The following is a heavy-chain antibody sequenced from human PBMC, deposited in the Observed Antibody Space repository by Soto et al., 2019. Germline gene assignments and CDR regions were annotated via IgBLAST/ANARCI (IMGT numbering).Heavy chain of an antibody. CDR2: IRSKAYGGTT. J-gene: IGHJ6*04. CDR3: TRRAVAGHYYYYGMDV. D-gene: IGHD6-19*01. Sequence: GGSLRLSCTASGFTFGDYAMSWFRQAPGKGLEWVGFIRSKAYGGTTEYAASVKGRFTISRDDSKSIAYLQMNSLKTEDTAVYYCTRRAVAGHYYYYGMDVWGKGTTVTVSS. V-gene: IGHV3-49*03. CDR1: GFTFGDYA.